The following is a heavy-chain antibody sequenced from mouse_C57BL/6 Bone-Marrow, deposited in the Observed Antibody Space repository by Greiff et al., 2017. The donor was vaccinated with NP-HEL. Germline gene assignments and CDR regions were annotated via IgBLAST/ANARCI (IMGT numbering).Heavy chain of an antibody. CDR1: GYTFTSYW. J-gene: IGHJ2*01. CDR2: INPSNGGT. V-gene: IGHV1-53*01. CDR3: ASYYYGSSYPGYFDY. Sequence: QVQLQQPGTELVKPGASVKLSCKASGYTFTSYWMHWVKQRPGQGLEWIGNINPSNGGTNYNEKFKSKATLTVDKSSSTAYRQLRSLTSEDSAVYYCASYYYGSSYPGYFDYWGQGTTLTVSS. D-gene: IGHD1-1*01.